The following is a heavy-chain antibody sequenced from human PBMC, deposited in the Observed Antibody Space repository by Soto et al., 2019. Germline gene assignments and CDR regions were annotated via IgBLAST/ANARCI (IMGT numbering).Heavy chain of an antibody. CDR2: ISSGGFTI. CDR3: ARDPGIYYGMDV. J-gene: IGHJ6*02. CDR1: GFTFSDYY. D-gene: IGHD3-10*01. V-gene: IGHV3-11*01. Sequence: QVPLVESGGGLVKPGGSLRLSCTASGFTFSDYYMTWIRQAPGKGLEWLSYISSGGFTIYYADSVKGRFTVSRDNAKNSMYLQMNTLRVEDTAVYYCARDPGIYYGMDVWGQGTTVTVSS.